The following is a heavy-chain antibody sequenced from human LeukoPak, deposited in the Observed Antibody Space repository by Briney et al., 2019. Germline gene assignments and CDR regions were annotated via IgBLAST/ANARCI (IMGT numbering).Heavy chain of an antibody. Sequence: PGGSLRLSCAASGFTFSGSAMHWVRQASGKGLEWVGRIRSKANSYATAYAASVKGRFTISRDDSKNTAYLQMNSQKTEDTAVYYCTRRHYYDSSGYLDYWGQGTLVTVSS. D-gene: IGHD3-22*01. J-gene: IGHJ4*02. CDR3: TRRHYYDSSGYLDY. CDR1: GFTFSGSA. V-gene: IGHV3-73*01. CDR2: IRSKANSYAT.